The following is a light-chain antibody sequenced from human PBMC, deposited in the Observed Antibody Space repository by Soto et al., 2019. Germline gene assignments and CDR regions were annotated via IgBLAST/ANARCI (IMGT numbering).Light chain of an antibody. CDR2: GVN. CDR1: SSDVGAYNF. Sequence: QSVLTQPASVSGSPGQSITISCTGTSSDVGAYNFVSWYQQHPGKAPKLMIYGVNNRPSGVSYRFSVSKSGNPASLTISGLRAEDEADYYCNSYTSSSTSYASGPGTKVTVL. J-gene: IGLJ1*01. V-gene: IGLV2-14*01. CDR3: NSYTSSSTSYA.